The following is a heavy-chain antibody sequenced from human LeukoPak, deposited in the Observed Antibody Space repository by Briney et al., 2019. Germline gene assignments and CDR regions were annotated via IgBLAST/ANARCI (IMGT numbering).Heavy chain of an antibody. D-gene: IGHD2-2*02. CDR2: INSDGSST. CDR3: ARDAGYCTSNRCYKDY. Sequence: GGSLRLSCAASGFTFSSYWTHWVRQAPGKGLVWVSHINSDGSSTTYADSVKGRFTISRDNAKNTLYLQMNSLRVEDTAVYYCARDAGYCTSNRCYKDYWGQGTLVTVSS. J-gene: IGHJ4*02. CDR1: GFTFSSYW. V-gene: IGHV3-74*03.